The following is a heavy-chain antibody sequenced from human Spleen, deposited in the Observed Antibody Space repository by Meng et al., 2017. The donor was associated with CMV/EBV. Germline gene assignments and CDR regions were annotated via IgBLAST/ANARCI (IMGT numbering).Heavy chain of an antibody. V-gene: IGHV5-51*01. CDR3: ARTHNWFDP. CDR1: GYTFNTYW. Sequence: KISCKTSGYTFNTYWIGWVRQVPGKGLEWMGIIYPGDSDTKYSPSFQGQVSISADKSITTAYLQWTSLKASDTAIYYCARTHNWFDPWGQGTLVTVSS. CDR2: IYPGDSDT. J-gene: IGHJ5*02.